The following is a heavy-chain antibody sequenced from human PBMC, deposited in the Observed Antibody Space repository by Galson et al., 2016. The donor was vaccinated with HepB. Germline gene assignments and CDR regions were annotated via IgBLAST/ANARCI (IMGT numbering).Heavy chain of an antibody. J-gene: IGHJ6*02. CDR1: GFTFSDYY. Sequence: SLRLSCAASGFTFSDYYMTWIRQAPGKGLEWVSYISGSGNTIYYADSVKGRFNISRDNGKKPLYLQMNSLRDEDTAVYYCARDPRSQGELRYYYEGMDVWGLGTTVTVSS. V-gene: IGHV3-11*01. D-gene: IGHD1-7*01. CDR2: ISGSGNTI. CDR3: ARDPRSQGELRYYYEGMDV.